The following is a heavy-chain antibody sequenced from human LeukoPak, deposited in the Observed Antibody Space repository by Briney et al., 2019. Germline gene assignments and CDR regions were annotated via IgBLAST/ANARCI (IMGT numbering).Heavy chain of an antibody. D-gene: IGHD3-16*02. J-gene: IGHJ4*02. CDR1: GYSISSDYY. CDR3: ARVGYYDYVWGSYRTYYFDY. CDR2: INHSGST. Sequence: SETLSLTCTVSGYSISSDYYWGWIRQPPGKGLEWIGEINHSGSTNYNPSLKSRVTISVDRSKNQFSLKLSSVTAADTAVYYCARVGYYDYVWGSYRTYYFDYWGQGTLVTVSS. V-gene: IGHV4-38-2*02.